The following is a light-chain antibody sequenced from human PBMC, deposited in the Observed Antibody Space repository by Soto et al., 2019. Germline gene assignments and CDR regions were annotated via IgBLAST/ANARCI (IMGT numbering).Light chain of an antibody. CDR1: SSDVGGYNY. CDR2: EVS. V-gene: IGLV2-14*01. Sequence: QSALTQPASVSGSPGQSITISCTGTSSDVGGYNYVSWYQQHPGKAPKLMIYEVSNRPSGVSNRFSGSKSGSTASLTISGLQAEDEADYYCSSYTSSGTLLFGGGTKLTVL. J-gene: IGLJ2*01. CDR3: SSYTSSGTLL.